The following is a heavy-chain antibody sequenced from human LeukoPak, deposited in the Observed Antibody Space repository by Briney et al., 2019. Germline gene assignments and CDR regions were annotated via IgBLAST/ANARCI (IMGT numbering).Heavy chain of an antibody. V-gene: IGHV3-48*04. Sequence: PGGSLRLSCAASGFTFSSYSMNWVRQAPGKGLEWVSYISSSSSTIYYADSVKGRFTISRDNAKNTLFLQMNSLRVEDTAVYYCARDFHAVHFDSWGQGTLVAVSS. CDR1: GFTFSSYS. D-gene: IGHD2-8*01. J-gene: IGHJ4*02. CDR2: ISSSSSTI. CDR3: ARDFHAVHFDS.